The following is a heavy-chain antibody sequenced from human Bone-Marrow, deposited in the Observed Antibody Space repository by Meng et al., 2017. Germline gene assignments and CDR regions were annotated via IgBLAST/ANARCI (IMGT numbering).Heavy chain of an antibody. CDR3: ARGGSYVTDYYDSSGYYSHFDY. Sequence: GESLKISCAASGFTFSSYAMHWVRQAPGKGLEWVAVISYDGSNKYYADSVKGRFTISRDNSKNTLYLQMNSLRAEDTAVYYCARGGSYVTDYYDSSGYYSHFDYWGHGTRVTVSS. J-gene: IGHJ4*01. D-gene: IGHD3-22*01. V-gene: IGHV3-30*01. CDR2: ISYDGSNK. CDR1: GFTFSSYA.